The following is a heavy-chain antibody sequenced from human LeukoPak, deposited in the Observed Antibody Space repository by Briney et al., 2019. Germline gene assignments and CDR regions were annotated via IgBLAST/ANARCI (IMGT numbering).Heavy chain of an antibody. CDR2: IYHSGST. CDR3: ARDPGAAAGTRLFDY. J-gene: IGHJ4*02. D-gene: IGHD6-13*01. CDR1: GGSISSGGYY. Sequence: PSQTLSLTFTVSGGSISSGGYYWSWIRQPPGKGLEWIGYIYHSGSTYYNPSLKSRVTISVDRSKDQFSLKLSSVTAADTAVYYCARDPGAAAGTRLFDYWGQGTLVTVSS. V-gene: IGHV4-30-2*01.